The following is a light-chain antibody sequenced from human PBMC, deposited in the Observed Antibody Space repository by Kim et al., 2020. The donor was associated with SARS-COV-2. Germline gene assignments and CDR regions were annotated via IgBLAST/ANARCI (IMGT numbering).Light chain of an antibody. CDR1: QGISSY. V-gene: IGKV1-9*01. CDR2: AAS. Sequence: ASVGDRVTITWRASQGISSYLAWYQQKPEKAPKLLIYAASTLQSGVPSRFSGSGSGTEFTLTISSLQPEDFATYYCQHLNSYPLTFGQGTKVDIK. CDR3: QHLNSYPLT. J-gene: IGKJ1*01.